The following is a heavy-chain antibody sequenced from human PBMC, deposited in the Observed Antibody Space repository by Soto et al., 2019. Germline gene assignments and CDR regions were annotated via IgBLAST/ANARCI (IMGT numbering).Heavy chain of an antibody. CDR3: ARIYVVVPAAMSDYYYGMDV. CDR1: GFSLSTSGMC. V-gene: IGHV2-70*11. D-gene: IGHD2-2*01. J-gene: IGHJ6*02. CDR2: IDWDDDK. Sequence: SGPTLVNPTQTLTLTCTFSGFSLSTSGMCVSWIRQPPGKALEWLARIDWDDDKYYSTSLKTRLTISKDTSKNQVVLTMTNMDPVDTATYYCARIYVVVPAAMSDYYYGMDVWGQGTTVTVSS.